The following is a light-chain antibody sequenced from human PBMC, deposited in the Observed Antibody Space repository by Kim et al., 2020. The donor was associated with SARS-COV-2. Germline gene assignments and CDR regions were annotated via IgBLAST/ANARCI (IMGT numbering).Light chain of an antibody. CDR3: AAWDDSLDGVV. CDR2: STD. CDR1: SSNIGSNF. J-gene: IGLJ3*02. V-gene: IGLV1-44*01. Sequence: QSVLTQPPSASGTPGQMVTISCSGSSSNIGSNFVSWYQQLPGTAPKVLLYSTDERPSGVPDRFSGSKSGTSASLAISGLQSEDEADYYCAAWDDSLDGVVFGGGTQLTVL.